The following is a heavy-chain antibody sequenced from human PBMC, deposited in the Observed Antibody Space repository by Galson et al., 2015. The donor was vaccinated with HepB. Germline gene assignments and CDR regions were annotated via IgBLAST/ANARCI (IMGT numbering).Heavy chain of an antibody. Sequence: SLRLSCAASGFTFSDYYMSWIRQAPGKGLEWVSYISSSSSYTNYADSVKGRFTISRDNAKNSLYLQTNSLRAEDTAVYYCARIGCSSTSCYDYYYYYYMDVWGKGTTVTVSS. CDR2: ISSSSSYT. J-gene: IGHJ6*03. CDR3: ARIGCSSTSCYDYYYYYYMDV. V-gene: IGHV3-11*06. CDR1: GFTFSDYY. D-gene: IGHD2-2*01.